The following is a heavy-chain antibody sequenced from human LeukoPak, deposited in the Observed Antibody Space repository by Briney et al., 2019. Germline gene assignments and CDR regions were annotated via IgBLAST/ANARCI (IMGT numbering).Heavy chain of an antibody. CDR1: GFTFSTYG. D-gene: IGHD6-13*01. Sequence: PGGSLRLSCVASGFTFSTYGVHWVRQAPGKGLEWVAFIRYDGSHKFYADSVKGRFTISRDNSKNTLYLQMNSLRAEDTAVYYCAKSFGPVIAAAGTGADWGQGTLVTVSS. V-gene: IGHV3-30*02. CDR3: AKSFGPVIAAAGTGAD. CDR2: IRYDGSHK. J-gene: IGHJ4*02.